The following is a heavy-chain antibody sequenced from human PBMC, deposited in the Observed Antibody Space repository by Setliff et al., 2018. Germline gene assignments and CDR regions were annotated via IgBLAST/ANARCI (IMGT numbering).Heavy chain of an antibody. V-gene: IGHV1-18*01. D-gene: IGHD5-18*01. CDR3: AREGVDTRSSTDYRYYMDV. CDR2: NSA. Sequence: GASVKVSCKTSGYTFTNFGINWVRQAPGQGLEWMGWNSAYAQKFQGRVTMTTDTPTSTAYMELSSLRTEDTAVYYCAREGVDTRSSTDYRYYMDVWGKGTTVTVS. J-gene: IGHJ6*03. CDR1: GYTFTNFG.